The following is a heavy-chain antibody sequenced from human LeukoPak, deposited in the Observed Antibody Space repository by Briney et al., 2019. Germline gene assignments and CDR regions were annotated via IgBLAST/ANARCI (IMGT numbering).Heavy chain of an antibody. V-gene: IGHV3-23*01. CDR2: ISGSGGST. D-gene: IGHD4-17*01. Sequence: GGSLRLSCAASGFTFSSYAMSWVRQAPGKGLEWVPAISGSGGSTYYADSVEGRFTVSRDNSKNTLYLQMNSLRAEDTALYYCARGRGGDYVPSRFDYWGQGTLVTVSS. CDR3: ARGRGGDYVPSRFDY. J-gene: IGHJ4*02. CDR1: GFTFSSYA.